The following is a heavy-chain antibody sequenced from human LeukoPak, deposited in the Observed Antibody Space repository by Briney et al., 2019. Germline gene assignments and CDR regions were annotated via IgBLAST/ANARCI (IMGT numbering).Heavy chain of an antibody. CDR3: ARDQYDTWSRRGNFDS. D-gene: IGHD3-3*01. Sequence: GGSLRLSCAASGFSFSDYYMSWIRQAPGKGLEWVSYISSSGSTIYYADSMKGRFTISRDNAKNSLYLQMNSLRAEDTAVFYCARDQYDTWSRRGNFDSWGQGTLVIVSS. CDR1: GFSFSDYY. CDR2: ISSSGSTI. V-gene: IGHV3-11*01. J-gene: IGHJ4*02.